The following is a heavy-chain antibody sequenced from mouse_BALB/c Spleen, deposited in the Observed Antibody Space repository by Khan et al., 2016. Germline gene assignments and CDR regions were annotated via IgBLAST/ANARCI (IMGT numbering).Heavy chain of an antibody. Sequence: EVQLQESGPDLVRPSQSLSLTCTVTGFSITTFYNWHWIRQFPGNKLEWMGSLHFSGTTNYNPSLKRRFSILRATSKNQFFLQLKSVTTEDTATDCCARNYTYYEVWSAGTTVTFSS. V-gene: IGHV3-1*02. CDR2: LHFSGTT. D-gene: IGHD2-1*01. J-gene: IGHJ1*01. CDR3: ARNYTYYEV. CDR1: GFSITTFYN.